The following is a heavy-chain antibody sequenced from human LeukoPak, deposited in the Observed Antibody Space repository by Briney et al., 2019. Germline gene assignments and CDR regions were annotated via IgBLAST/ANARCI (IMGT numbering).Heavy chain of an antibody. J-gene: IGHJ4*02. CDR3: TRMTTGHDY. CDR2: INHSGYT. D-gene: IGHD4-17*01. V-gene: IGHV4-34*01. Sequence: SETLSLACGVSGVSFDDYYWSWVRQTPGKGLEWLGEINHSGYTNDSPSLKSRVTLSIDTSRKQFSLNLRSVTVADAGIYYCTRMTTGHDYWGQGTLVTVSS. CDR1: GVSFDDYY.